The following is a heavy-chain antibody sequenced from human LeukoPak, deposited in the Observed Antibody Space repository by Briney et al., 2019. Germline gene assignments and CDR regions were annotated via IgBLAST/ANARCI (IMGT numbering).Heavy chain of an antibody. J-gene: IGHJ4*02. V-gene: IGHV4-59*01. CDR3: ARDGYSDSSGYDYPPSV. CDR1: GGSISSYY. CDR2: MSYSGSS. Sequence: SETLSLTCTVSGGSISSYYWGWIRQPPGKGLEWIGYMSYSGSSNYNPSLRSRVTISVDASKKQFSLKLSSVTAADTAVYYCARDGYSDSSGYDYPPSVWGQGTLVTVSS. D-gene: IGHD3-22*01.